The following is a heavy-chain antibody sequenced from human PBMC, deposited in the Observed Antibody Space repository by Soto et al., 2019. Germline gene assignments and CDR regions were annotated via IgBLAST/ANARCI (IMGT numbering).Heavy chain of an antibody. J-gene: IGHJ3*02. CDR3: ASITTSSGWWRDAFDI. D-gene: IGHD6-19*01. V-gene: IGHV5-51*01. CDR1: GYSFTSYW. Sequence: PGESLKISCKGSGYSFTSYWIGWVRQMPGKGLEWMGIIYPGDSDTRYSPSFQGQVTISADKSISTAYLQWSSLKASDTAMYYCASITTSSGWWRDAFDIWGQGTMVTVSS. CDR2: IYPGDSDT.